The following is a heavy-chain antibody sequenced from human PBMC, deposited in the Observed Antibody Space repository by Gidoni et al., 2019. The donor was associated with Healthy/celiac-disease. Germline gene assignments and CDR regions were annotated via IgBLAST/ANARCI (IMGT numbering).Heavy chain of an antibody. CDR3: ARDRGETAMGGLDY. Sequence: QVQLVQSGAEVKKPGSSVKVSCKASGCPFSSYAISWVRQAPGQGLEWMGGIIPIFGTANYEEECQGRVTITAEESKSRACMELSSLRWEDTAVDYCARDRGETAMGGLDYWGQGTLVTVSS. J-gene: IGHJ4*02. V-gene: IGHV1-69*01. D-gene: IGHD5-18*01. CDR1: GCPFSSYA. CDR2: IIPIFGTA.